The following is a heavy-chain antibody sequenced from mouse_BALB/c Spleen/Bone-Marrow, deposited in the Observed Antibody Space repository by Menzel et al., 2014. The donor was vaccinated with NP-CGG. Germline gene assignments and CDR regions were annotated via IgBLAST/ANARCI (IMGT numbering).Heavy chain of an antibody. V-gene: IGHV2-2*02. CDR3: ARINYGSRRYWYFDV. D-gene: IGHD1-1*01. CDR1: GFSLTTYG. CDR2: IWSGGST. Sequence: QVQLQQSGPGLVQPSQSLSITCTVSGFSLTTYGVHWVRQSPGKGLEWLGVIWSGGSTDYNAAFISRLSISKDNSKSRVFFKMNSLQANDTAIYYCARINYGSRRYWYFDVWGAGTTVTVSS. J-gene: IGHJ1*01.